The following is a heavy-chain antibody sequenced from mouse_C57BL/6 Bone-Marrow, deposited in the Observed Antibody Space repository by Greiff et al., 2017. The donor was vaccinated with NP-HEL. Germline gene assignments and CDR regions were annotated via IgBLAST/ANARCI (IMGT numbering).Heavy chain of an antibody. J-gene: IGHJ4*01. V-gene: IGHV14-4*01. Sequence: EVQLQQSGAELVRPGASVKLSCTASGFNIKDDYMHWVKQRPEQGLEWIGWIDPENGDTEYASKFQGKATITADTSSNTAYLQLSSLTSEDTAVYYCTTRSLLCPYAMDYWGQGTSVTVSS. D-gene: IGHD2-1*01. CDR1: GFNIKDDY. CDR2: IDPENGDT. CDR3: TTRSLLCPYAMDY.